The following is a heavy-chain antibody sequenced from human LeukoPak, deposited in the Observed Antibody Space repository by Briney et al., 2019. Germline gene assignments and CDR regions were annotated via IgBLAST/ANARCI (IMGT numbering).Heavy chain of an antibody. CDR2: INHSGST. Sequence: SETLSLTCAVYGGSFSGYYWSWIRQPPGKGLEWIGEINHSGSTNYNPSLKSRVTISVDTSKNQFSLKLSSVTAADTAVYYCAKTYYYGSGNHIGPNWFDPWGQGTLVTVSS. CDR3: AKTYYYGSGNHIGPNWFDP. J-gene: IGHJ5*02. D-gene: IGHD3-10*01. V-gene: IGHV4-34*01. CDR1: GGSFSGYY.